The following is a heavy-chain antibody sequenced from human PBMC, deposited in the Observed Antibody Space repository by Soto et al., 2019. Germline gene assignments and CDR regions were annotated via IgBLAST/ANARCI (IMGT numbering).Heavy chain of an antibody. D-gene: IGHD3-9*01. J-gene: IGHJ3*02. CDR1: GGSFSGYY. CDR3: ARGPGLRYFDWLPHAFDI. V-gene: IGHV4-34*01. CDR2: INHSGST. Sequence: SETLSLTCAVYGGSFSGYYWSWIRQPPGKGLEWIGEINHSGSTNYNPSLKSRVTISVDTSKNQFSLKLSSVTAADTAVYYCARGPGLRYFDWLPHAFDIWGQGTMVT.